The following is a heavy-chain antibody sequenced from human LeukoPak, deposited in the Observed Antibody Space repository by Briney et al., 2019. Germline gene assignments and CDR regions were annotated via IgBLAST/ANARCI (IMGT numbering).Heavy chain of an antibody. CDR3: ARTRDPYYDYVWGGYPRAYGMDV. CDR2: ISYDGSNK. Sequence: GGSLRLSCAASGFTFSGYGMHWVRQAPGKGLEWVAVISYDGSNKYYADSVKGRFTISRDNSKNTLYLQMNSLRAEDTAVYYCARTRDPYYDYVWGGYPRAYGMDVWGQGTTVTVSS. V-gene: IGHV3-30*03. CDR1: GFTFSGYG. D-gene: IGHD3-16*02. J-gene: IGHJ6*02.